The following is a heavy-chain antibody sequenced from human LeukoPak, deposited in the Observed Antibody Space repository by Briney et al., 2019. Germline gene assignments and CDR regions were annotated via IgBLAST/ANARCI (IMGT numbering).Heavy chain of an antibody. CDR3: ARTVWFGELLIVGGPTYNWFDP. Sequence: GASVKASRKASGYTFTSYGISWVRQAPGQGLEWMGWISAYNGNTNYAQKLQGRVTMTTDTSTSTAYMELRSLRSDDTAVYYCARTVWFGELLIVGGPTYNWFDPWGQGTLVTVSS. D-gene: IGHD3-10*01. CDR2: ISAYNGNT. V-gene: IGHV1-18*01. CDR1: GYTFTSYG. J-gene: IGHJ5*02.